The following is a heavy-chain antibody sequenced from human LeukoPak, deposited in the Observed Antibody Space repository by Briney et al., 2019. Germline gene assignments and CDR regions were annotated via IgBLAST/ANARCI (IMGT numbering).Heavy chain of an antibody. CDR3: AGQGLGSSWFYHGGFYYCDS. V-gene: IGHV4-59*01. J-gene: IGHJ4*02. CDR1: NDSFSSYY. CDR2: ISHSGST. D-gene: IGHD6-13*01. Sequence: SETLSLTCTVSNDSFSSYYWIWIRQPPGKGLEWIGYISHSGSTNYNPSLKSRLTISVGASRNQFFLELSSVPPADTAVYYCAGQGLGSSWFYHGGFYYCDSWGQGTLVTVS.